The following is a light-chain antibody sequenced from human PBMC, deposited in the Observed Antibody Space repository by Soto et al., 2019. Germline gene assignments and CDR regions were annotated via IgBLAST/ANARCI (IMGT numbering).Light chain of an antibody. V-gene: IGLV2-8*01. CDR1: SSDVGGYKY. CDR2: EVN. J-gene: IGLJ1*01. Sequence: QSVLTQPPSASGSPGQSVTISCTGTSSDVGGYKYVSWYQQHPGKAPKLMIFEVNKRPSGVPDRFSGSKSGNTDSLTVSGLQAEDEADYYCSSYAGINNLGVFGTGTKLTVL. CDR3: SSYAGINNLGV.